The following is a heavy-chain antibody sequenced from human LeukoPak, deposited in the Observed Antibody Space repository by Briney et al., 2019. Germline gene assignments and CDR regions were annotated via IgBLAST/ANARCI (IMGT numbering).Heavy chain of an antibody. CDR3: ARSHIVPAAVYYYYGMDV. CDR2: INPNSGGT. Sequence: ASVKVSCKASGYTFTGYYMHWVRQAPGQGLEWMGWINPNSGGTNYAQKFQGRVTMTRDTSISTAYMELSRLRSDDTAVYYRARSHIVPAAVYYYYGMDVWGQGTTVTVSS. CDR1: GYTFTGYY. J-gene: IGHJ6*02. V-gene: IGHV1-2*02. D-gene: IGHD2-2*01.